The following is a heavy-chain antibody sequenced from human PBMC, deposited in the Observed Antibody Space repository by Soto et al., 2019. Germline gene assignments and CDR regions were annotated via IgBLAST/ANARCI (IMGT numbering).Heavy chain of an antibody. D-gene: IGHD3-10*01. CDR1: GGSFSAYS. V-gene: IGHV4-34*01. J-gene: IGHJ3*02. Sequence: QVLLQQWGAGLLKPSETLSLTCAVSGGSFSAYSWTWIRQPPGKGLEWIGEINHSGSTNYNPSLKSRVTISVDTSKNHLSLKLSSVTAADTAVYYCARPPHEFAFDIWGQGTMVTVSS. CDR3: ARPPHEFAFDI. CDR2: INHSGST.